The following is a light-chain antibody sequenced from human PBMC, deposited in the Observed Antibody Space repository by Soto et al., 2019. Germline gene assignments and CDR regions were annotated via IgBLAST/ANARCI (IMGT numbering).Light chain of an antibody. CDR3: AAWDDSLNGHVL. CDR2: NND. CDR1: TSNIGSNT. J-gene: IGLJ2*01. V-gene: IGLV1-44*01. Sequence: QSVLTQPLSASGAPGQRVTISCSGSTSNIGSNTLTWYLHLPGTAPKLLIYNNDQRPSGVPDRFSCSKSGTSASLAISGLQSEDEAVYYCAAWDDSLNGHVLFGGGTKLTV.